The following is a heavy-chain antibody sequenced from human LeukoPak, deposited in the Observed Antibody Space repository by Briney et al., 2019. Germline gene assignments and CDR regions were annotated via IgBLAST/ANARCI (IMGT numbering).Heavy chain of an antibody. D-gene: IGHD3-22*01. Sequence: SVKVSCKASGGTFSSYTISWVRQAPGQGLEWMGRIIPILGIANYAQKFQGRVTITADKSTSTSYMELSSLRSEDTAVYYCAREDYYDRDRPLDYWGQGTLVTVSS. CDR1: GGTFSSYT. V-gene: IGHV1-69*04. J-gene: IGHJ4*02. CDR2: IIPILGIA. CDR3: AREDYYDRDRPLDY.